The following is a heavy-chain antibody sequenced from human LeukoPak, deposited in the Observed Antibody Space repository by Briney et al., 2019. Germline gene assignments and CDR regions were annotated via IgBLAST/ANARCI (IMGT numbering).Heavy chain of an antibody. CDR2: IKQDGSEK. CDR3: ARVVSGSYYLDAFDI. D-gene: IGHD1-26*01. CDR1: GFTFSRDW. J-gene: IGHJ3*02. Sequence: GGSLRLSCAASGFTFSRDWMTWVRQAPGKGLEWVANIKQDGSEKYYVDSVKGRFTISRDNARNSLYLQMNSLRAEDTALYYCARVVSGSYYLDAFDIWGQGTMVTVSS. V-gene: IGHV3-7*05.